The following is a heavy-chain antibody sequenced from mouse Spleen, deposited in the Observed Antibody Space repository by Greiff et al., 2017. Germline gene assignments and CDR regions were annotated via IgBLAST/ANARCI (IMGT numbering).Heavy chain of an antibody. CDR2: IDTSDSYT. CDR1: GYTFTDYW. D-gene: IGHD2-14*01. CDR3: ARGGYRYYFDY. J-gene: IGHJ2*01. V-gene: IGHV1-69*01. Sequence: QVQLQQPGAELVMPGASVKMSCKASGYTFTDYWMHWVQQRPGQGLEWIGAIDTSDSYTSYNQKFKGKATLTVDESSSTAYMQLSSLTSEDSAVYYCARGGYRYYFDYWGQGTTLTVSS.